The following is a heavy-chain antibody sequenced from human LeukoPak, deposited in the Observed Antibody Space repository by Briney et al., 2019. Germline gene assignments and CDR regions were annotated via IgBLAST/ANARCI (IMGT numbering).Heavy chain of an antibody. V-gene: IGHV4-59*11. CDR2: IYYSGST. CDR3: ARGYYYYYMDV. J-gene: IGHJ6*03. Sequence: SETLSLTCTVSGGSISSHYWSWIRQPPGKGLEWIGYIYYSGSTNYNPSLKSRVTISVDTSKNQFSLKLSSVTAADTAVYYCARGYYYYYMDVWAKGPRSPSP. CDR1: GGSISSHY.